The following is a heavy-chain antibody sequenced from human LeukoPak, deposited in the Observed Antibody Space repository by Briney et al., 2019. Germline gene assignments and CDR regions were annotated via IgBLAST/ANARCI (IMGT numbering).Heavy chain of an antibody. J-gene: IGHJ4*02. CDR3: ARGKKPSWSYFGFDY. Sequence: ASVKVSCKASGYTLTSYGISWVRQAPGQGLEWMGWISAYNGNTNYAQKLQGRVTVTTDTSTSTAYMELRSLRSDDTAVYHCARGKKPSWSYFGFDYWGQGTLVTVSS. D-gene: IGHD1-26*01. V-gene: IGHV1-18*01. CDR1: GYTLTSYG. CDR2: ISAYNGNT.